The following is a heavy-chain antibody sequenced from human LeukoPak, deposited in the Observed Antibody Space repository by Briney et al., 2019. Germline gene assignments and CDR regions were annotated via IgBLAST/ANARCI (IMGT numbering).Heavy chain of an antibody. J-gene: IGHJ6*03. V-gene: IGHV3-21*01. Sequence: PGGSLRLSCAASGFTFSSYSMNWVRQAPGKGLEWVSSISSSSSYIYYADSVKGRFTISRDNAKNSLYLQMNSLRAEDTAVYYCARNGQTTVTSNYYYYFLDVWGTGTTVAVSS. CDR1: GFTFSSYS. CDR3: ARNGQTTVTSNYYYYFLDV. D-gene: IGHD4-17*01. CDR2: ISSSSSYI.